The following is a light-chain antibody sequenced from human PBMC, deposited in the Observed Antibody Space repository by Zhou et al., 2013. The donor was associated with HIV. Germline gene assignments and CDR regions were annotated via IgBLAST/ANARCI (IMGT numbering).Light chain of an antibody. CDR1: QSISGSY. Sequence: EIVLTQSPGTLSLSPGESATLSCRASQSISGSYLAWYHQKPGQAPRLLIYGASSRATGIPDRFSGSGSGTYFTLTISRVEPEDFAVYYCLQYGSSPWTFGQGTEGGSQ. CDR2: GAS. J-gene: IGKJ1*01. CDR3: LQYGSSPWT. V-gene: IGKV3-20*01.